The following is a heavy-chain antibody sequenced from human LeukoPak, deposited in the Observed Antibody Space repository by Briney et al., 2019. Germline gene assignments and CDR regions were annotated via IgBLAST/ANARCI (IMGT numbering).Heavy chain of an antibody. CDR1: GYTFTSYG. J-gene: IGHJ4*02. V-gene: IGHV1-69*05. CDR2: IIPIFGTA. D-gene: IGHD6-6*01. Sequence: SVKVSCKASGYTFTSYGISWVRQAPGQGLEWMGGIIPIFGTANYAQKFQGRVTMTRDMSTSTVYMELSSLRSEDTAVYYCARDPYSSSEFDYWGQGTLVTVSS. CDR3: ARDPYSSSEFDY.